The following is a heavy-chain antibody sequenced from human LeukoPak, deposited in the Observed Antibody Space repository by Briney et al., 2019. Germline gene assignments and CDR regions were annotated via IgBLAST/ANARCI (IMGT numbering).Heavy chain of an antibody. D-gene: IGHD6-13*01. V-gene: IGHV3-23*01. Sequence: GGSLRLSCAASGFTFSSYGMHWVRQAPGKGLEWVSAISGSGGSTYYADSVKGRFTISRDNSKNTLYLQMNSLRAEDTAVYYCAKKGLIAAAGYYFDYWGQGTLVTVSS. CDR2: ISGSGGST. J-gene: IGHJ4*02. CDR1: GFTFSSYG. CDR3: AKKGLIAAAGYYFDY.